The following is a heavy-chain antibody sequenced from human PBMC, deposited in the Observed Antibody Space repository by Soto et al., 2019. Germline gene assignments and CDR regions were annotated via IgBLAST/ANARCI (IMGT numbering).Heavy chain of an antibody. CDR2: ISGSGGST. V-gene: IGHV3-23*01. Sequence: PGGSLRLSCAASGITFSNYAMNWVRQAPGKGLEWVSAISGSGGSTYYADSVKGRFTISRDNSKNTLYLQMNSLRAEDTAVYYWYYCARNGEGTGIFWLFDYWGQGTLVTVSS. D-gene: IGHD2-8*02. J-gene: IGHJ4*02. CDR1: GITFSNYA. CDR3: YYCARNGEGTGIFWLFDY.